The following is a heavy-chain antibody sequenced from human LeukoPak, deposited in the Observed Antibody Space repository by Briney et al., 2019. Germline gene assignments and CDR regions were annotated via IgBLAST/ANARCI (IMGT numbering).Heavy chain of an antibody. V-gene: IGHV3-23*01. CDR2: VIGSGGST. CDR1: GFTFTIYA. CDR3: AKNRHWLSVWDAFDI. D-gene: IGHD3-16*01. J-gene: IGHJ3*02. Sequence: PGGSLRLSCAASGFTFTIYAMAWVRQAPGKGLEWVSSVIGSGGSTYYADSVKGRFTISRDNSKNALFLQMTSLRAEDTAIYYCAKNRHWLSVWDAFDIWGQGTMVTVSS.